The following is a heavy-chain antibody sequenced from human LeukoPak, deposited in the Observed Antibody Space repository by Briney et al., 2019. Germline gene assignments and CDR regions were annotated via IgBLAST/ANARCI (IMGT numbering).Heavy chain of an antibody. V-gene: IGHV3-23*01. Sequence: PGGSLRPSCAASGFTFSSYVMTWVRQAPGRGLEWVSGISGSAGNTYYADSVKGRFTISRDNSKNTLDLQMNSLRAEDTAEYYCAKVGPGYDRSGYYDNWGQGTLVTVSS. CDR3: AKVGPGYDRSGYYDN. J-gene: IGHJ4*02. CDR1: GFTFSSYV. D-gene: IGHD3-22*01. CDR2: ISGSAGNT.